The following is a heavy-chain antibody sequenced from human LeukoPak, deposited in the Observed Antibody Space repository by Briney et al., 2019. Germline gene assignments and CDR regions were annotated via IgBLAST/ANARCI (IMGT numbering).Heavy chain of an antibody. Sequence: GGSLRLSCVASGFPFSSYWMTWVRQAPGKGLEWVANIKQDGSKKSYVDSVKGRFTISRDNAKNTLYLQMNSLGAEDTAVYYCARRINYYDSSGYYYVRYFDSWGQGTLVAVSS. CDR3: ARRINYYDSSGYYYVRYFDS. V-gene: IGHV3-7*01. CDR2: IKQDGSKK. J-gene: IGHJ4*02. CDR1: GFPFSSYW. D-gene: IGHD3-22*01.